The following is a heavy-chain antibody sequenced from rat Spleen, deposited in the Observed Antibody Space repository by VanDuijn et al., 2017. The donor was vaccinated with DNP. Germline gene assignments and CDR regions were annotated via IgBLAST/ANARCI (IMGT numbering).Heavy chain of an antibody. CDR1: GFTFSNYD. CDR2: ISTSGGST. CDR3: ARHAPFITTMGYAMDA. J-gene: IGHJ4*01. D-gene: IGHD1-10*01. V-gene: IGHV5-25*01. Sequence: EVQLVESGGGLVQPGRSLKLSCAASGFTFSNYDMAWVRQAPTKGLEWVASISTSGGSTHYRDSVKGRCTVSRDNAKSTLYLQMDSLRSEDTATYYCARHAPFITTMGYAMDAWGQGTSVTVSS.